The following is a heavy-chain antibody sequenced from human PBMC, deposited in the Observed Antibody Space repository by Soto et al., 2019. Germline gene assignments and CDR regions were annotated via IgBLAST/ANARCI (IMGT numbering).Heavy chain of an antibody. Sequence: GGSLRLSCAASGFTFSNYAVHWVRQAPGKGLEWVAVISDDGSNKYYADSVKGRFTISRDNSKNTLHLQMNSLRAEDTAVYYCARDRTYYSSWPHFDYWGQGTLVTVSS. CDR1: GFTFSNYA. V-gene: IGHV3-30-3*01. J-gene: IGHJ4*02. CDR2: ISDDGSNK. CDR3: ARDRTYYSSWPHFDY. D-gene: IGHD6-6*01.